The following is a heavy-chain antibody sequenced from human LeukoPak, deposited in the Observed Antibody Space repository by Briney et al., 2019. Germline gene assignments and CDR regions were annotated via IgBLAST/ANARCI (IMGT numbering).Heavy chain of an antibody. Sequence: SETLSLTCTVSGYSISSGYYWGWIRQPPGKGLEWIGSIYHSGSTYYNPSLKSRVTISVDTSKNQFSLKLSSVTAADTAVYYCARERTYGRYFDYWGQGTLVTVSS. D-gene: IGHD3-16*01. CDR1: GYSISSGYY. J-gene: IGHJ4*02. V-gene: IGHV4-38-2*02. CDR2: IYHSGST. CDR3: ARERTYGRYFDY.